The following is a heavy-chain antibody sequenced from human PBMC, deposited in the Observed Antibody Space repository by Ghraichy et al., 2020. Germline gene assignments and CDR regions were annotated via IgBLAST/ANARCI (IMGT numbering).Heavy chain of an antibody. Sequence: ETLSLTCAVYGGSFSGYYWSWIRQPPGKGLEWIGEINHSGSTNYNPSLESRVTISVDTSKNQFSLKLSSVTAADTAVYYCARGRYSYGPRRADYWGQGTLVTVSS. CDR3: ARGRYSYGPRRADY. CDR1: GGSFSGYY. D-gene: IGHD5-18*01. CDR2: INHSGST. V-gene: IGHV4-34*01. J-gene: IGHJ4*02.